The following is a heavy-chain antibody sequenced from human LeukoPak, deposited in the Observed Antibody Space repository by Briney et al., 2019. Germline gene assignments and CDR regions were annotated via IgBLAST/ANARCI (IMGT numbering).Heavy chain of an antibody. Sequence: PGRSLRLSCAASGFTFSSYGMHWVRQAPGKGLEWVSYISSSSGSIYYADSVNGRFTISRDNAKNSLYLQMNSLRREDTAIYYCATVEMATQGAFVVWGQRTMVTVSS. J-gene: IGHJ3*01. CDR1: GFTFSSYG. V-gene: IGHV3-48*01. CDR2: ISSSSGSI. D-gene: IGHD5-24*01. CDR3: ATVEMATQGAFVV.